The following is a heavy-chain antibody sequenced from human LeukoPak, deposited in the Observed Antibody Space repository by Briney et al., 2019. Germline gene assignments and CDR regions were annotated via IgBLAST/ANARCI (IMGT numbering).Heavy chain of an antibody. CDR2: INTDGNST. CDR3: ARSGGSYFDY. D-gene: IGHD1-26*01. J-gene: IGHJ4*02. CDR1: GFTFSSYW. V-gene: IGHV3-74*01. Sequence: GGSLSLSCAASGFTFSSYWMHWVRQAPGKGLVWVSRINTDGNSTSYADSVKGRFTISRDNAKNTLYLQMNSLRAEDTAVYYCARSGGSYFDYWGQGTLVTVSS.